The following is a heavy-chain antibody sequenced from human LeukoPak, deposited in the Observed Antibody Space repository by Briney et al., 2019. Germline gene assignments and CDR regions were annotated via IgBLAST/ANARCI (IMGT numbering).Heavy chain of an antibody. CDR2: IYTSGST. Sequence: SETLSLTCTVSGGSISSGSYYWSWIRQPAGKGLEWIGRIYTSGSTNYNPSLKSRVTISVDTSKNQFSLKLSSVTAADTAVYYCARTIVATTYYYYYYMDVWGKGTTVTISS. V-gene: IGHV4-61*02. J-gene: IGHJ6*03. CDR1: GGSISSGSYY. D-gene: IGHD5-12*01. CDR3: ARTIVATTYYYYYYMDV.